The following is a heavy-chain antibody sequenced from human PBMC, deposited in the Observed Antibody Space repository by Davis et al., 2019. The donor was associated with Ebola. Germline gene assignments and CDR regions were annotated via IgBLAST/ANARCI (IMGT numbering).Heavy chain of an antibody. Sequence: GESLKISCAASGFTFSSYGMHWVRQAPGKGLEWVAFIRYDGSNKYYADSVKGRFTISRDNSKNTLYLQMNSLRAEDTAVYYCAKDRGSGTTGYFYYGMDVWGQGTTVTVSS. J-gene: IGHJ6*02. CDR3: AKDRGSGTTGYFYYGMDV. CDR1: GFTFSSYG. V-gene: IGHV3-30*02. D-gene: IGHD1-14*01. CDR2: IRYDGSNK.